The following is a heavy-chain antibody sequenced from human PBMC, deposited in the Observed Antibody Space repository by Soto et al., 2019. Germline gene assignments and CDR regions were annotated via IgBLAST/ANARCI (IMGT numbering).Heavy chain of an antibody. CDR2: INPNSGGT. D-gene: IGHD3-10*01. V-gene: IGHV1-2*02. J-gene: IGHJ6*02. Sequence: GASVKVSCKASGYTFTGAYIHWVRQAPGQGLEWMGCINPNSGGTEFAQKFQGRVTVTRDTSITTVYMEMNRLRSDDTGVYDCARDFTPRSYGVDVWGQGTAVTVSS. CDR3: ARDFTPRSYGVDV. CDR1: GYTFTGAY.